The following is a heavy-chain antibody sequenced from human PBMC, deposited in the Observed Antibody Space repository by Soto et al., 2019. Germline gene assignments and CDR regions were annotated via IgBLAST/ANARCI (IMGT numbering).Heavy chain of an antibody. Sequence: NPSETLSLTCTVSGGSISSYYWSWIRQPPGKGLEWIGYIYYSGSTNYNPSLKSRVTISVDTSKNQFSLKLSSVTAADTAVYYCARVGDCSSTSCPGGYYGMDVWGQGTTVTVSS. V-gene: IGHV4-59*01. CDR2: IYYSGST. J-gene: IGHJ6*02. CDR3: ARVGDCSSTSCPGGYYGMDV. CDR1: GGSISSYY. D-gene: IGHD2-2*01.